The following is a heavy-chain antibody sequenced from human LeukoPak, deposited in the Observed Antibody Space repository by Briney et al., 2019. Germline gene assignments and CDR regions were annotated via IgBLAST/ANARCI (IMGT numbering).Heavy chain of an antibody. CDR2: ISGTGDST. CDR1: GFTFSSYP. Sequence: PGGSLRLSCVASGFTFSSYPMNWVRQSPERGLGWVSAISGTGDSTSYADSLRGRFSISRDNSHDTLYLQMSSLTAEDTAVYYCARECGRHYDDRAFDIWGQGTMVTVSS. V-gene: IGHV3-23*01. J-gene: IGHJ3*02. D-gene: IGHD3-22*01. CDR3: ARECGRHYDDRAFDI.